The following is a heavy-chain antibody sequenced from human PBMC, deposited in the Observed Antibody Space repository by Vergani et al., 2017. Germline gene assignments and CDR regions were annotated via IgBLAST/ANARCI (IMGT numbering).Heavy chain of an antibody. Sequence: VQLLESGAEVKKPGSSVKVSCKASGGTFSSYAISWVRQAPGQGLEWMGRIIPIFGTANYAQKFQGRVTITGDESTSTAYMELSSLRSEDTAVYYWARDLGGWLRLGGPFDYWGQGTLVTVSS. V-gene: IGHV1-69*18. CDR3: ARDLGGWLRLGGPFDY. CDR2: IIPIFGTA. D-gene: IGHD5-12*01. J-gene: IGHJ4*02. CDR1: GGTFSSYA.